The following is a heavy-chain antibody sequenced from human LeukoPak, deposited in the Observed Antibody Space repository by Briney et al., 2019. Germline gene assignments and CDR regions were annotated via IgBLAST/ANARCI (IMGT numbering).Heavy chain of an antibody. Sequence: GGSLRLACAASGFTVSSNYMSWVRQAPGKGLEWVSIIYSGGSTYYADSVKGRFTISRDNAENSLYLQMSSLRTEDTAVYYCARLSDRPDATAYRPFDLWGQGTLVTVSS. CDR1: GFTVSSNY. CDR3: ARLSDRPDATAYRPFDL. D-gene: IGHD2-15*01. CDR2: IYSGGST. J-gene: IGHJ4*02. V-gene: IGHV3-66*04.